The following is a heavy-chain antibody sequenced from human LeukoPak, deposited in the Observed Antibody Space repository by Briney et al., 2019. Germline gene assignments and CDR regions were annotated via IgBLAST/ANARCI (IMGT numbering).Heavy chain of an antibody. CDR2: VYHIGNT. J-gene: IGHJ4*02. Sequence: SETLSLTCSVSGYSLSRGYYWAWIRQPPGRGLEWIGTVYHIGNTYYNPSLESRASMSVDTSTNEFSLTLKSVTAADTAVYYCARWEGGSYYDFDYWGQGTLVTVSS. CDR3: ARWEGGSYYDFDY. CDR1: GYSLSRGYY. D-gene: IGHD1-26*01. V-gene: IGHV4-38-2*02.